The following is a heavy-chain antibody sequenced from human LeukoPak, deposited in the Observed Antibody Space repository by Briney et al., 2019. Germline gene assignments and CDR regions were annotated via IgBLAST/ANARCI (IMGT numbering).Heavy chain of an antibody. CDR2: IFYDGINQ. J-gene: IGHJ4*02. V-gene: IGHV3-30*03. D-gene: IGHD2-21*01. CDR3: ASILWWDIGFDY. CDR1: GFIFSHYA. Sequence: GGSLRLSCAASGFIFSHYAMHWVRQAPGKGLEWVAVIFYDGINQYYADSMKGRFTISRDNSRNTLYLHVNSLRVEDTAVYYCASILWWDIGFDYWGQGTLVTVSS.